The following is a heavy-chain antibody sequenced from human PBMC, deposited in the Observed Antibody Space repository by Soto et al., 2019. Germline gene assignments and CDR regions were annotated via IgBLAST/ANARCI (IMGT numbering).Heavy chain of an antibody. CDR2: IYYSGST. D-gene: IGHD3-10*01. J-gene: IGHJ4*02. CDR1: GGSISSSSYY. Sequence: PSETLSLTCTVSGGSISSSSYYWGWIRQPPGKGLEWIGSIYYSGSTYYNPSLKSRVTMSVDTSKNQFSLKLGSVTAADTAVYYCARMRTYYYGSGSYALFDYWGQGTLVTFSS. CDR3: ARMRTYYYGSGSYALFDY. V-gene: IGHV4-39*01.